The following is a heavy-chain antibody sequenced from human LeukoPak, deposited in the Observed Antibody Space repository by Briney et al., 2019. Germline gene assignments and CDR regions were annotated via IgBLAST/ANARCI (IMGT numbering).Heavy chain of an antibody. J-gene: IGHJ4*02. CDR1: GYTFTSYD. V-gene: IGHV1-2*02. Sequence: ASVKVSCKASGYTFTSYDINWVRQATGQGLEWMGWMNPNSGGTNYAQRFQGRVTMTRDTSISTAYMELSRLRSDDTAVYYCARDLDYYDSSGYYYWGQGTLVTVSS. CDR2: MNPNSGGT. CDR3: ARDLDYYDSSGYYY. D-gene: IGHD3-22*01.